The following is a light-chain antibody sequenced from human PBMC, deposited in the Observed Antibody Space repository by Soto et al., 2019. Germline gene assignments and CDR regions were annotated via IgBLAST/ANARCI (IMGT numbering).Light chain of an antibody. CDR3: QQSYGTPWT. Sequence: DIQMTQSPSSLSASVGDRVTVTCRASQSITTYLNWYQQKPGKAPKLLIYAASSLQSGVPSRFSGSGSGTDFTLTNTSLQPEDFATYICQQSYGTPWTFGQGTKVDIK. V-gene: IGKV1-39*01. CDR1: QSITTY. CDR2: AAS. J-gene: IGKJ1*01.